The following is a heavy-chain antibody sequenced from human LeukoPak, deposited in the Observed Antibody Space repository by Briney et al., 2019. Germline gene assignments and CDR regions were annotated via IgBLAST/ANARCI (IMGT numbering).Heavy chain of an antibody. V-gene: IGHV4-59*01. J-gene: IGHJ3*02. CDR1: GGSISSYY. CDR2: IYYSGST. CDR3: ARADPYRESFDI. Sequence: SETLSLTCTVSGGSISSYYWSWIRQPPGKGLEWIGYIYYSGSTNYNPSLKSRVTISVDTSKNQFSLKLSSVTAADTAVYYCARADPYRESFDIWGQGTMVTVSS.